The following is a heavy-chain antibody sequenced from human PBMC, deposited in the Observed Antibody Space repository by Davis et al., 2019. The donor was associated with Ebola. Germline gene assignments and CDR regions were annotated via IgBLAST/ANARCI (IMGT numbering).Heavy chain of an antibody. V-gene: IGHV3-30*18. J-gene: IGHJ4*02. D-gene: IGHD1-26*01. CDR1: CFTLSNDW. Sequence: SLNTPCASPCFTLSNDWMPRLRQVPVKGLYWVAVISYDGSNKYYADSVNGRFTISRDNSKNTLFVQMNSPRAEDTAMYYCAKDLQIRWELLWHKECFDYWGQGILVTVSS. CDR2: ISYDGSNK. CDR3: AKDLQIRWELLWHKECFDY.